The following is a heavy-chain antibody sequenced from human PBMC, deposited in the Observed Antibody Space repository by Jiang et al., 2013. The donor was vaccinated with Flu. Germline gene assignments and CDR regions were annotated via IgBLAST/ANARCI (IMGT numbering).Heavy chain of an antibody. CDR2: ISAYNGNT. Sequence: SGAEVKKPGASVKVSCKASGYTFTSYGISWVRQAPGQGLEWMGWISAYNGNTNYAQKLQGRVTMTTDTSTSTAYMELRSLRSDDTAVYYCARDLPNSVYYYDSSGYYYVLDYWGQGTLVTVSS. V-gene: IGHV1-18*01. J-gene: IGHJ4*02. D-gene: IGHD3-22*01. CDR1: GYTFTSYG. CDR3: ARDLPNSVYYYDSSGYYYVLDY.